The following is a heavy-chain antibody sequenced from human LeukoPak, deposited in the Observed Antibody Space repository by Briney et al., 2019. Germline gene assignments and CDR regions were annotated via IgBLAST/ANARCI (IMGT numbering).Heavy chain of an antibody. D-gene: IGHD2-2*01. Sequence: PGGSLRVSCAASGFTFSTYEMHWVRQARGKGLEWVAVISNDGRNKDYADSVKGRFTISRDNSRNTLYVQMNSLRAEDTAVYYCARDRDCSSTSCYNAFDIWGQGTMVTVSS. V-gene: IGHV3-30*01. J-gene: IGHJ3*02. CDR2: ISNDGRNK. CDR3: ARDRDCSSTSCYNAFDI. CDR1: GFTFSTYE.